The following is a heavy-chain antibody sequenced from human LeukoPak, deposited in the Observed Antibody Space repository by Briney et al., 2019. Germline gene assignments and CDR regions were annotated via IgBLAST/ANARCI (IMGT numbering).Heavy chain of an antibody. J-gene: IGHJ3*02. CDR2: IYTSGST. Sequence: SQTLSLTCTVSGGSISSGSHYWSWIRQPAGKVLEWIGRIYTSGSTNYNPSLKSRVTISVDTSGNQFSLKLSSVTAADTAVYYCARGSLASDYGDSNDAFDISGQGTMVIV. CDR1: GGSISSGSHY. CDR3: ARGSLASDYGDSNDAFDI. V-gene: IGHV4-61*02. D-gene: IGHD4-17*01.